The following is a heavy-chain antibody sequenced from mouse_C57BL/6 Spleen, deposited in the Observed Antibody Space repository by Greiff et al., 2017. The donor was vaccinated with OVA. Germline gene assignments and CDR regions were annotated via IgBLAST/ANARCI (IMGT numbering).Heavy chain of an antibody. V-gene: IGHV5-12*01. CDR3: ARGPVVPYWYFDV. CDR1: GFTFSDYY. J-gene: IGHJ1*03. D-gene: IGHD1-1*01. CDR2: ISNGGGST. Sequence: DVKLVESGGGLVQPGGSLKLSCAASGFTFSDYYMYWVRQTPEKRLEWVAYISNGGGSTYYPDTVKGRFTISRDNAKNTLYLQMSRLKSEDTAMYYCARGPVVPYWYFDVWGTGTTVTISS.